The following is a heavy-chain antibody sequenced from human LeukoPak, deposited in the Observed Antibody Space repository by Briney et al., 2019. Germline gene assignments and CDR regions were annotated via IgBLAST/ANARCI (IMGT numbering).Heavy chain of an antibody. CDR2: ISAYNGNT. V-gene: IGHV1-18*01. CDR3: ARLAAAGTPKLDY. D-gene: IGHD6-13*01. CDR1: GYTFTSYG. J-gene: IGHJ4*02. Sequence: ASVKVSCKASGYTFTSYGISWVRQAPGQGLEWMGWISAYNGNTNYAQKLQGRVTMTTDTSASTAYMELSSLRSEDTAVYYCARLAAAGTPKLDYWGQGTLVTVSS.